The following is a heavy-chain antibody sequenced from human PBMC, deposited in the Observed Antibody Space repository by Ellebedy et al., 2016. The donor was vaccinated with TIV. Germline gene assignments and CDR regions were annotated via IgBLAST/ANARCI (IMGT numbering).Heavy chain of an antibody. CDR1: GFTFSSYG. D-gene: IGHD3-10*01. CDR3: AREPMVRGVIRRGYAMDV. V-gene: IGHV3-33*01. J-gene: IGHJ6*02. CDR2: IWYDGSNK. Sequence: GGSLRLXXAASGFTFSSYGMHWVRQAPGKGLEWVAVIWYDGSNKYYADSVKGRFTISTDNSKNTLYLQMNSLRAEDTAVYYCAREPMVRGVIRRGYAMDVWGQGTTVTVSS.